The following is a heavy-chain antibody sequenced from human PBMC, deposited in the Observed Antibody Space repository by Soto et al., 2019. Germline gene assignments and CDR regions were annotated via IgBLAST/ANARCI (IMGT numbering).Heavy chain of an antibody. CDR3: ARALRWGSNWYKYVDG. J-gene: IGHJ6*03. Sequence: EVQLVESGGGLVQPGGSLRLSCATSGFILSDCAMNWVRQAPGKGLEWVSYISSSSSVIDYADSVKGRFTVSRDNARNSLYNQMNSLRAQDTAVYYRARALRWGSNWYKYVDGWGKGTTVPVSS. V-gene: IGHV3-48*01. D-gene: IGHD7-27*01. CDR2: ISSSSSVI. CDR1: GFILSDCA.